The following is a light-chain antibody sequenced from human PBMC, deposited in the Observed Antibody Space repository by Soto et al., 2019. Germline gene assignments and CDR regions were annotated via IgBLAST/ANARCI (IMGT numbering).Light chain of an antibody. J-gene: IGKJ4*01. CDR2: DAS. Sequence: EIVLTQSPATLSLSPGDRATLSCRASQSVSSYLAWYQQKNGRAPRLLIYDASNRATGIPARFSGSGSGTDFTLTISSLEPEDFAVYYCQQRTNWPPTFGGGTKVEIK. CDR1: QSVSSY. CDR3: QQRTNWPPT. V-gene: IGKV3-11*01.